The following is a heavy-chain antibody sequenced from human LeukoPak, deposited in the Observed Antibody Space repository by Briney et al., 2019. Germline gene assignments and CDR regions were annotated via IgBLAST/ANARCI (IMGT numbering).Heavy chain of an antibody. J-gene: IGHJ5*02. Sequence: SETLSLTCTVSGGSISSVGYYWSWIRHHPGKGLEWIGYIYYSGSTYYNPSLKSRVTISVHTTKNQFSLTLSSLTAAATAVYYCARVTPYGVRGVNNWFDPWGQGTLVTVSS. D-gene: IGHD3-10*01. CDR3: ARVTPYGVRGVNNWFDP. V-gene: IGHV4-31*03. CDR2: IYYSGST. CDR1: GGSISSVGYY.